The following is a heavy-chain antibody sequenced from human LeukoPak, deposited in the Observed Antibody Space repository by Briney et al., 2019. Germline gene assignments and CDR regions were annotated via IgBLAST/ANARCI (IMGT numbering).Heavy chain of an antibody. CDR3: ALIAVDWQQPSDY. J-gene: IGHJ4*02. CDR1: GFTFSNYA. Sequence: GGSLRLSCVASGFTFSNYAMSWVRQAPGRGLEWVSVISGGGVSKYYADSVKGRFTISRDNSKNSVYLQMNSLRAEDTAVYYCALIAVDWQQPSDYWGQGTLVTVSS. CDR2: ISGGGVSK. D-gene: IGHD6-13*01. V-gene: IGHV3-23*01.